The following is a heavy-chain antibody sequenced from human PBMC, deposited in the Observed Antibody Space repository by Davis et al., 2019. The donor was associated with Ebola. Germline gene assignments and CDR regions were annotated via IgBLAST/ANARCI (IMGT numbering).Heavy chain of an antibody. J-gene: IGHJ6*03. V-gene: IGHV1-24*01. CDR2: FDPEDGET. Sequence: ASVKVSCKVXGYXLXDLSMHXVRQAPGKGLEWMGGFDPEDGETIYAQKFQGRVTMTEDTSTDTAYMELSSLRSEDTAVYYCATASRGNYYMDVWGKGTTVTVSS. D-gene: IGHD1-14*01. CDR3: ATASRGNYYMDV. CDR1: GYXLXDLS.